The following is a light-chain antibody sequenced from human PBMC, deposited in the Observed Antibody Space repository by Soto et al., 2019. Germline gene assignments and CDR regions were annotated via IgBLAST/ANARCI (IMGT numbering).Light chain of an antibody. CDR1: SSNIGAGYD. CDR3: HCYDSSLSGSV. Sequence: QSVLTQPPSVSGAPGQRVTISCTGSSSNIGAGYDVHWYQQIPGTAPKLLIYGDNNRPSGVPDRFSGSKFGTSASLAITGLQAEDEADYYCHCYDSSLSGSVFGGGTQLTVL. CDR2: GDN. V-gene: IGLV1-40*01. J-gene: IGLJ7*01.